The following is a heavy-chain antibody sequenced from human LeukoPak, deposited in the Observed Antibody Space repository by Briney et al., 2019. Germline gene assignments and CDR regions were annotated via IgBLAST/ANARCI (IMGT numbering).Heavy chain of an antibody. CDR2: IIPIFGTA. Sequence: SVKVSCEASGGTFSSYAISWVRQAPGQGLEWMGGIIPIFGTANYAQKFQGRVTITTDESTSTAYMELSSLRSEDTAVYYCARDSDYYDSSGYSSRRADIWGQGTMVTVSS. V-gene: IGHV1-69*05. J-gene: IGHJ3*02. CDR1: GGTFSSYA. CDR3: ARDSDYYDSSGYSSRRADI. D-gene: IGHD3-22*01.